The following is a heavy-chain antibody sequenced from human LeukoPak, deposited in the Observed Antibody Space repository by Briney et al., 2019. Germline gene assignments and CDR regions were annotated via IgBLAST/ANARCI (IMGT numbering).Heavy chain of an antibody. V-gene: IGHV3-7*01. D-gene: IGHD4-17*01. J-gene: IGHJ5*01. Sequence: GGSLRLSCVASRFSLSNFWMIWVRQAPGKGLEWVANINEDGSEKNYVDSVKGRFTISRDNAKNSLFLQMNSLRAEDTAVYYWVRDRSRATVTRFDSWGQGILVTVSS. CDR2: INEDGSEK. CDR1: RFSLSNFW. CDR3: VRDRSRATVTRFDS.